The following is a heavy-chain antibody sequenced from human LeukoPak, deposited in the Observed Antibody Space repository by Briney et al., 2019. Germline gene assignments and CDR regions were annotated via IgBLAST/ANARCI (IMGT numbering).Heavy chain of an antibody. CDR3: ARANLVYGIWSGLDYYYMDV. D-gene: IGHD3-3*01. J-gene: IGHJ6*03. V-gene: IGHV4-59*01. Sequence: PSETLSLTCTVSGGSISSYYWSWIRQPPGKGLEWIGYIYCSGSTNYNPSLKSRVTISVDTSKNQFSLKLSSVTAADTAIYYCARANLVYGIWSGLDYYYMDVWGKGTTVTVSS. CDR2: IYCSGST. CDR1: GGSISSYY.